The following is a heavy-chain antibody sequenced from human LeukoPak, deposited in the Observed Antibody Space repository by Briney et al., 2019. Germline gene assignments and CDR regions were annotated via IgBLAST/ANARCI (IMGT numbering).Heavy chain of an antibody. D-gene: IGHD3-3*01. CDR3: ARDAGHHYDFWSGYFSSDAGRPFDI. V-gene: IGHV3-33*01. Sequence: PGRSLRLSCAASGFTFSSYGMHWVRQAPGKGLEWVAVIWYDGSNKYYADSVKGRFTISRDNSKNTLYLQMNSLRAADTAVYYCARDAGHHYDFWSGYFSSDAGRPFDIWGQGTMVTVSS. J-gene: IGHJ3*02. CDR1: GFTFSSYG. CDR2: IWYDGSNK.